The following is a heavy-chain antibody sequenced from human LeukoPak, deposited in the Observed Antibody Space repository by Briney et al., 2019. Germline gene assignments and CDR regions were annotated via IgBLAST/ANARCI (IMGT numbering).Heavy chain of an antibody. Sequence: GGSLRLSRAASGFTFSDYYMSWIRQAPGKGLEWVSYISSSGSTIYYADSVKGRFTISRDNAKNSLYLQMNSLRAEDTAVYYCARGGEMATRTKAFDIWGQGTMVTVSS. CDR2: ISSSGSTI. J-gene: IGHJ3*02. CDR1: GFTFSDYY. CDR3: ARGGEMATRTKAFDI. V-gene: IGHV3-11*01. D-gene: IGHD5-24*01.